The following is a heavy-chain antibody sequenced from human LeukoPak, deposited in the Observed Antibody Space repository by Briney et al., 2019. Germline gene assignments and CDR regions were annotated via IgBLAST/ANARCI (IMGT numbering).Heavy chain of an antibody. D-gene: IGHD2-21*02. Sequence: SETLSLTCTVSGGSISSSSFYWGWIRQPPGKGLEWIGSIYHSGTTYYNPSLKSRVTISVDTSKNQFSLKLSSVTAADTAVYYCARQGIYGGDIDYWGQGTLVTVSS. V-gene: IGHV4-39*01. CDR3: ARQGIYGGDIDY. CDR2: IYHSGTT. J-gene: IGHJ4*02. CDR1: GGSISSSSFY.